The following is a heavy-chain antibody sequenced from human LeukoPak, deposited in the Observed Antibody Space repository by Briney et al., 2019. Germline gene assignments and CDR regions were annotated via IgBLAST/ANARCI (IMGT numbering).Heavy chain of an antibody. Sequence: ASVKVSCKASGYTITGCYMHWVRQAPGQGLEWMGWINPNSGGTNYAQKFQGWVTMTRDTSISTAYMELSRLRSDDTAVYYCARGIDSSGLNFDYWGQGTLVTVSS. CDR3: ARGIDSSGLNFDY. V-gene: IGHV1-2*04. CDR2: INPNSGGT. D-gene: IGHD3-22*01. J-gene: IGHJ4*02. CDR1: GYTITGCY.